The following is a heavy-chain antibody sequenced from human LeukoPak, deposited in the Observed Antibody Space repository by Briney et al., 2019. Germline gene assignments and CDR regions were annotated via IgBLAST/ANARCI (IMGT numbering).Heavy chain of an antibody. CDR1: GGTFSSYA. CDR3: ATHGRRGMATIRLDFDY. CDR2: IIPIFGTA. Sequence: SVKVSCKASGGTFSSYAISWVRQAPGQGLEWMGGIIPIFGTANYAQKFQGRVTITADESTSTAYMELSSLRSEDTAVYYCATHGRRGMATIRLDFDYWGQGTLVTVSS. V-gene: IGHV1-69*13. D-gene: IGHD5-24*01. J-gene: IGHJ4*02.